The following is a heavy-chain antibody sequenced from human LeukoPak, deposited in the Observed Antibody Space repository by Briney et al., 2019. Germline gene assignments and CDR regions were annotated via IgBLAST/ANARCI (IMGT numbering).Heavy chain of an antibody. CDR2: IYYSGST. Sequence: PSETLSLTCTVPGGSVSSGSYYWRWIRQPPGKGLEWIGYIYYSGSTNYNPSLKSRVTISVNKSKNQFPLKLSSVTAADTAVYYCARSVGTWFDPWGQGTLVTVSS. J-gene: IGHJ5*02. CDR3: ARSVGTWFDP. V-gene: IGHV4-61*01. CDR1: GGSVSSGSYY. D-gene: IGHD2-15*01.